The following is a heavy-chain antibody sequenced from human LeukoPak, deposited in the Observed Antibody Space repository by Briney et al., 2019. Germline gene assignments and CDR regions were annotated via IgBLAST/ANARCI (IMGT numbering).Heavy chain of an antibody. CDR2: IYYSGST. Sequence: SETLSLTCTVSGGSISSSSYYWGWIRQPPGKGLEWIGSIYYSGSTYYSPSLKSRVTISVDTSKNQFSLKLSSVTAADTAVYYCARQWETTVLYYYYGMDVWGQGTTVTVSS. V-gene: IGHV4-39*01. CDR3: ARQWETTVLYYYYGMDV. D-gene: IGHD4-17*01. CDR1: GGSISSSSYY. J-gene: IGHJ6*02.